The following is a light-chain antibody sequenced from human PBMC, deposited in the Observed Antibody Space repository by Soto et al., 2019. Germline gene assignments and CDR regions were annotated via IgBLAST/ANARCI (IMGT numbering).Light chain of an antibody. CDR2: KDS. Sequence: SYELTQPPSVSVSPGQTARITCSGDALPKQYAYWYQQKPGQAPVLVIYKDSERPSGIPERFSGSSSGTTVTLTISGVQAEDEADYYCQSADSSGTWVFGGGTNLTVL. CDR1: ALPKQY. CDR3: QSADSSGTWV. J-gene: IGLJ3*02. V-gene: IGLV3-25*03.